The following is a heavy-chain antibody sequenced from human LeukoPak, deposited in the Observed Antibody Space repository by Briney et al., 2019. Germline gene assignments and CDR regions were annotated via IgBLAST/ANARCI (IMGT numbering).Heavy chain of an antibody. CDR2: IASDGSST. CDR1: GFTFSSYS. CDR3: ARGRPHGNDY. D-gene: IGHD4-23*01. J-gene: IGHJ4*02. V-gene: IGHV3-74*01. Sequence: GGSLRLSCAASGFTFSSYSMNWVRQAPGKGLEWVSRIASDGSSTTYADSVKGRFSISRDNAKNTLYLQMNSLRVEDTAVYYCARGRPHGNDYWGQGTLVTVSS.